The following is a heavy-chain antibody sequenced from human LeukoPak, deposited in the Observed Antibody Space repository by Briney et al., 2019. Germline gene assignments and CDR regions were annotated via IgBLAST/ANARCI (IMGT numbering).Heavy chain of an antibody. V-gene: IGHV1-2*02. D-gene: IGHD4/OR15-4a*01. J-gene: IGHJ5*02. Sequence: ASVKVSCKASGYTFTGYYMHWVRQAPGQGLEWMGWINPNSGGTNYAQKFQGRVTMTRDTSISTAHMELSRLRSDDTAVYYCARVVRTTKAFDPWGQGTLVTVSS. CDR2: INPNSGGT. CDR1: GYTFTGYY. CDR3: ARVVRTTKAFDP.